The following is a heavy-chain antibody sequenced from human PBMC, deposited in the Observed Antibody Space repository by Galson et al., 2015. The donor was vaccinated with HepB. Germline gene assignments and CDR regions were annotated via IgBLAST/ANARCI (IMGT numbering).Heavy chain of an antibody. D-gene: IGHD2-15*01. J-gene: IGHJ1*01. CDR1: GFTFDDYA. Sequence: SLRLSCAASGFTFDDYAMHWVRQAPGKGLEWVSGISWNSGSIGYADSVKGRFTISRDNAKNSLYLQMNSLRAEDTALYYCAKDIGAGYEYFQHWGQGTLVTVSS. CDR2: ISWNSGSI. CDR3: AKDIGAGYEYFQH. V-gene: IGHV3-9*01.